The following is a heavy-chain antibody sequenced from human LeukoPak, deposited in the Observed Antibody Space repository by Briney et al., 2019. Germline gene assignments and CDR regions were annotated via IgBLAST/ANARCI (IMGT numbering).Heavy chain of an antibody. J-gene: IGHJ4*02. CDR3: TREGSVAGTQDCDY. V-gene: IGHV3-49*04. Sequence: GGSLRLSCAASGFTFNSFVMSWVRQAPGKGLEWVAFIKSNAYGGTTDYAASVQGRFTISRDDFRSIAYLQMNSLKTEDTALYYCTREGSVAGTQDCDYWGQGTLVTVSS. CDR1: GFTFNSFV. D-gene: IGHD6-19*01. CDR2: IKSNAYGGTT.